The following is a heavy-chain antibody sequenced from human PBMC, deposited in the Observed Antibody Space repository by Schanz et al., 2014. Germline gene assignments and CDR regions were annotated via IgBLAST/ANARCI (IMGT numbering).Heavy chain of an antibody. CDR3: AKDGIMVQGVIWERYFDS. Sequence: VQLVDSGGGLVKPGGSLRLSCAASGFPFNEYGMLWVRQAPGKGLEWVSSISWNSGSIDYADSVKGRFTISRDNAKNSLYLQMNSLRAEDTALYYCAKDGIMVQGVIWERYFDSWGQGTLVTVSS. CDR1: GFPFNEYG. CDR2: ISWNSGSI. D-gene: IGHD3-10*01. V-gene: IGHV3-9*01. J-gene: IGHJ4*02.